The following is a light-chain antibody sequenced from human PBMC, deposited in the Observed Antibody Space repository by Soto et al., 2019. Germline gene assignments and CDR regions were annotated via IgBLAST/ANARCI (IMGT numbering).Light chain of an antibody. CDR3: SSYTGTSSTLYV. Sequence: QSALTQPASMSGSPGQSITISCTGSSSDVGRYNYVSWYQQHPGKAPKLVISEVSNRPSGVSDRFSGSKSGITASLTISGLQSEDEADYYCSSYTGTSSTLYVFGTGTKLTVL. CDR1: SSDVGRYNY. CDR2: EVS. J-gene: IGLJ1*01. V-gene: IGLV2-14*01.